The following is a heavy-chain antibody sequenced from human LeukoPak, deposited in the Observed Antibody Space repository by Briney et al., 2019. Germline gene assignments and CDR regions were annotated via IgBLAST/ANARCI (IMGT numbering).Heavy chain of an antibody. CDR1: GGPISSGGFS. Sequence: SETLSLTCTVSGGPISSGGFSWTCLRQPPGQGLEWIGYIFQSGSPSYNPSLRSRVTISVDTSTNQFSLRLNSVTAADTAMYYCARDRAGLGLLDFWGQGTMVTVFS. CDR3: ARDRAGLGLLDF. V-gene: IGHV4-30-2*01. D-gene: IGHD1-26*01. CDR2: IFQSGSP. J-gene: IGHJ3*01.